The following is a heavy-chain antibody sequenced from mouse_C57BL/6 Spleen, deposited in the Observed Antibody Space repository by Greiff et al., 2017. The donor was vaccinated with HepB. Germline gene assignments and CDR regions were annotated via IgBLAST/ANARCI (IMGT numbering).Heavy chain of an antibody. D-gene: IGHD1-1*01. J-gene: IGHJ2*01. CDR3: ARLWGRYYYGSREDYFDY. CDR2: IRNKANGYTT. CDR1: GFTFTDYY. Sequence: EVQVVESGGGLVQPGGSLSLSCAASGFTFTDYYMSWVRQPPGKALEWLGFIRNKANGYTTEYSASVKGRFTISRDNSQSILYLQMNALRAEDSATYYCARLWGRYYYGSREDYFDYWGQGTTLTVSS. V-gene: IGHV7-3*01.